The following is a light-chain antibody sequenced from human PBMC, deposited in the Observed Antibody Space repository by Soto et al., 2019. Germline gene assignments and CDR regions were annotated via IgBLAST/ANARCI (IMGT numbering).Light chain of an antibody. Sequence: EILFTPSPATLSLSPGERATPSCQASQSVSSYLAWYQQKPGQAPRLLIYDASNRATGVPARFSGSGSGTDFTLTISSLEPEDFALYYCQQRNNWPPITFGQGTRLEIK. CDR2: DAS. CDR1: QSVSSY. CDR3: QQRNNWPPIT. J-gene: IGKJ5*01. V-gene: IGKV3-11*01.